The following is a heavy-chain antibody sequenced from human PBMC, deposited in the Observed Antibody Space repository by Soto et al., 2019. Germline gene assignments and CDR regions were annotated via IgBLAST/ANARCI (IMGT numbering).Heavy chain of an antibody. CDR2: ISYDGSNK. J-gene: IGHJ4*02. V-gene: IGHV3-30-3*01. CDR3: ARDGRGSPTILYYFDY. CDR1: GFTFSSYA. Sequence: GGSLRLSCAASGFTFSSYAMHWVRQAPGKGLEWVAVISYDGSNKYYADSVKGRFTISRDNSKNTLYLQMNSLRAEDTAVYYCARDGRGSPTILYYFDYWGQGTLVTVSS. D-gene: IGHD3-10*01.